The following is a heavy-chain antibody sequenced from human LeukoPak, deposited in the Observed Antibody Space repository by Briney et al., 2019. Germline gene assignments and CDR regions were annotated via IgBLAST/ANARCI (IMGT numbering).Heavy chain of an antibody. D-gene: IGHD5-24*01. V-gene: IGHV4-59*01. CDR3: AKSFSETERATITAY. Sequence: SETLSLTCTVSGGSISSNFWSWSRQPPGKGLEYIGYIYNSGTTNYNPSLKSRVTISVDTSKNQFSLKLSSVTAADTAIYYCAKSFSETERATITAYWGQGTLVTVSS. CDR1: GGSISSNF. J-gene: IGHJ4*02. CDR2: IYNSGTT.